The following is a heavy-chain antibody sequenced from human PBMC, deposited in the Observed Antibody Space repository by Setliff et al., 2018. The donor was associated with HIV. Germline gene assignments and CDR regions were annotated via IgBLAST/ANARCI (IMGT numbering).Heavy chain of an antibody. CDR3: ARLVGPYYDFWSGFQVWFDP. D-gene: IGHD3-3*01. CDR2: IYYSGPT. CDR1: GGSISTYY. J-gene: IGHJ5*02. Sequence: SETLSLTCTVSGGSISTYYWSWIRQPPGKGLEWIGHIYYSGPTYYNPSLKSRVSISVDAPKNQFSRKLSSVTAADTAVYYCARLVGPYYDFWSGFQVWFDPWGQGTLVTVSS. V-gene: IGHV4-59*08.